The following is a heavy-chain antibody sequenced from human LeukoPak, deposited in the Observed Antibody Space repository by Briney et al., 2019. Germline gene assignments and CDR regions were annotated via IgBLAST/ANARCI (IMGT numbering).Heavy chain of an antibody. Sequence: PGESLRLSCAASGFTLSTYWMSWVRQAPGKGLEWVANIKQDGSEKYYVDSVKGRFTISRDNAKNSLYLQMNSLRAEDTAMYYCARDSAGNDYWGQRTLVTVSS. CDR3: ARDSAGNDY. J-gene: IGHJ4*02. CDR1: GFTLSTYW. V-gene: IGHV3-7*01. D-gene: IGHD6-13*01. CDR2: IKQDGSEK.